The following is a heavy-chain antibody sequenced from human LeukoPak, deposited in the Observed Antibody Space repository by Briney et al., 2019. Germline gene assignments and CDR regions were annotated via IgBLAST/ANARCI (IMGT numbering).Heavy chain of an antibody. J-gene: IGHJ3*01. CDR2: IAGTGGST. CDR1: GFTFNKYA. D-gene: IGHD1-26*01. CDR3: AKAFRIVGIGNPDDAFDV. V-gene: IGHV3-23*01. Sequence: GGSLRLSCAASGFTFNKYAMNWVRQPPGKGPEWVSSIAGTGGSTYYADSVKGRFTLSRDNSENTLYLQLNSLRAEDSGIYYCAKAFRIVGIGNPDDAFDVWGQGTVVTVS.